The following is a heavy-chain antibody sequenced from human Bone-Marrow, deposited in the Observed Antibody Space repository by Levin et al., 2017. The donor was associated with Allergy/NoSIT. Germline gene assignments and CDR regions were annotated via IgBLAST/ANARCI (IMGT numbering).Heavy chain of an antibody. CDR3: ARWGYYTSGRPFDY. J-gene: IGHJ4*02. CDR2: VYYSGTT. CDR1: GGSVSSAGYY. Sequence: ESLKISCTVSGGSVSSAGYYWIWIRQPPGKGLEYIGYVYYSGTTNYNPSLKSRVTISIDTSKNQFSLKLSSVTAADTAVYYCARWGYYTSGRPFDYWGQGTLVTVSS. V-gene: IGHV4-61*08. D-gene: IGHD3-10*01.